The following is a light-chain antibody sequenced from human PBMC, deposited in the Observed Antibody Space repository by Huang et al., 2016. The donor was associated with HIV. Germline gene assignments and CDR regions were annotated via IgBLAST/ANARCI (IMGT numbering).Light chain of an antibody. J-gene: IGKJ4*01. V-gene: IGKV1-9*01. CDR2: AAS. Sequence: IQLTQSPSSLSIYVGDKVTITCRASQGIPNYVAWYQQRPGKAPKLLIYAASTLQNGVTSRCSGSGSGADFALSIANVQPEDSATYYCQQFSSYPLTFGGGTKVEIK. CDR1: QGIPNY. CDR3: QQFSSYPLT.